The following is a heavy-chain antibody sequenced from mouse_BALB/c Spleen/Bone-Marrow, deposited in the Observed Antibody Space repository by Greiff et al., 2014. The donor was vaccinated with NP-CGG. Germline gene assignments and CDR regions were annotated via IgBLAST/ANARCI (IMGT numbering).Heavy chain of an antibody. D-gene: IGHD4-1*01. CDR1: GFTFSSFG. V-gene: IGHV5-17*02. J-gene: IGHJ1*01. CDR2: ICSGSSTI. CDR3: ARSWEYFDV. Sequence: EVKLVESGGGLVQPGGSRKLSCAASGFTFSSFGMQWVRQAPEKGLEWVAYICSGSSTIYYADTVKGRFTISRDNPKNTLFLQMTSLRSEDTAVYYCARSWEYFDVWGAGTTVTVSS.